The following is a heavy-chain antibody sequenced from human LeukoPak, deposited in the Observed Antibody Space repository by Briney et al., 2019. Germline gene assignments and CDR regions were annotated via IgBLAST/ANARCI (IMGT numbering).Heavy chain of an antibody. J-gene: IGHJ6*02. V-gene: IGHV1-18*01. Sequence: ASVKVSCKASGYTFTSYGISWVRQAPGQGLEWMGWISAYNGNTNYAQKLQGRVTMTTDTSTSTAYMELRSLRSDDTAVYYCARDQPPSSSYYGMDVWGQGTTVTVSS. CDR2: ISAYNGNT. D-gene: IGHD6-19*01. CDR3: ARDQPPSSSYYGMDV. CDR1: GYTFTSYG.